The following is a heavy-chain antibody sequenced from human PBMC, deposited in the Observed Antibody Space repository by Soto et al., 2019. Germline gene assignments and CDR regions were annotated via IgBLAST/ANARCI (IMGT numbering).Heavy chain of an antibody. CDR2: ISSSSSTI. CDR1: GFTFSSYS. Sequence: PGGSLRLSCAASGFTFSSYSMNWVRQAPGKGLEWVSYISSSSSTIYYADTVKGRFTISRDNAKNSLYLQMNSLRAEDTAVYYCARDDCSSTSCENWFDPWGQGTLVTVSS. J-gene: IGHJ5*02. CDR3: ARDDCSSTSCENWFDP. V-gene: IGHV3-48*01. D-gene: IGHD2-2*01.